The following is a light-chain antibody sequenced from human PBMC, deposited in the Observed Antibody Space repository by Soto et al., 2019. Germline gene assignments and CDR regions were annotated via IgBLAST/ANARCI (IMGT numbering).Light chain of an antibody. CDR1: QSVRSN. CDR2: GAS. V-gene: IGKV3-20*01. Sequence: ENVFTQSPSTLSLSPGERATLHCRASQSVRSNLAWCQQRPGQAPRLLIYGASTRAAGIPDSFSGSGSGTDFTLTITRLEPEDSAVYFCQQYTGPPTTFGQGTRLEI. CDR3: QQYTGPPTT. J-gene: IGKJ5*01.